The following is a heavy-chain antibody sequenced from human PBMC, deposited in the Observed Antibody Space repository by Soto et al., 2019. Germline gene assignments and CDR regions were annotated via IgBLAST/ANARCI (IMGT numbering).Heavy chain of an antibody. CDR1: GYTFTSYG. V-gene: IGHV1-18*01. D-gene: IGHD1-7*01. Sequence: ASVKVSCKASGYTFTSYGISWVRQAPGQGLEWMGWISAYNGNTNYAQKLQGRVTMTTDTSTSTAYMELRSLRSDDTAVYYCARERRNWNYGNWFDPWGQGTLVTVSS. CDR3: ARERRNWNYGNWFDP. CDR2: ISAYNGNT. J-gene: IGHJ5*02.